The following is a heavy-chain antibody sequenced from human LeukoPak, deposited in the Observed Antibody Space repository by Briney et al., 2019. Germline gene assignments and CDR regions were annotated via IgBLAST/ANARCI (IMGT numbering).Heavy chain of an antibody. Sequence: SVTASCKASGGTFSNYAISWVRQAPEQGLEWMGRIIPIFGTANYAQKFQGRVTITADKSTSTAYMDLNSLRSEDTAVYYCAGTTGQLETTFDPWGQGTLVTVSS. CDR2: IIPIFGTA. V-gene: IGHV1-69*06. J-gene: IGHJ5*02. CDR1: GGTFSNYA. CDR3: AGTTGQLETTFDP. D-gene: IGHD6-6*01.